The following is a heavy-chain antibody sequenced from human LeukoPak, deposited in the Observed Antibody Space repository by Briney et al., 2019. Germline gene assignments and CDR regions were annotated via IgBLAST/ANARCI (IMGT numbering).Heavy chain of an antibody. J-gene: IGHJ5*02. CDR3: ARHSGLRSPFDP. CDR1: GGSISTTNYY. CDR2: IYSSGNT. Sequence: PSETLSLTCTVSGGSISTTNYYWGWIRQPPGRDLEWIGSIYSSGNTYYDPSLESRVTISVDTSKNQLSLKLTSATAADTSVYYCARHSGLRSPFDPWGQGTLVTVSS. D-gene: IGHD3-3*01. V-gene: IGHV4-39*01.